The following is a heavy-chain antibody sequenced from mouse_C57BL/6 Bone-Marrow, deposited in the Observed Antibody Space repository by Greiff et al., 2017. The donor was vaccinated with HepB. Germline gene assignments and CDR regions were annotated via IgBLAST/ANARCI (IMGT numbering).Heavy chain of an antibody. D-gene: IGHD1-1*01. CDR2: ISSGGSYT. J-gene: IGHJ2*01. Sequence: EVKLVESGGDLVKPGGSLKLSCAASGFTFSSYGMSWVRQTPDKRLEWVATISSGGSYTYYPDSVKGRFTISRDNAKNTLDLQMSSLKSEDTAMYYCARQVLPYFDYWGQGTTLTVSS. CDR1: GFTFSSYG. V-gene: IGHV5-6*01. CDR3: ARQVLPYFDY.